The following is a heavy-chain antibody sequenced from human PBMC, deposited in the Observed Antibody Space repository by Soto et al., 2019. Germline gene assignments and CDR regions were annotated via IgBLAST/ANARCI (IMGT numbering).Heavy chain of an antibody. CDR2: IYDSGST. J-gene: IGHJ4*02. CDR3: AAPPRY. V-gene: IGHV4-61*01. D-gene: IGHD6-6*01. Sequence: SETLSLTCTVSGGTISSSSYYWSWIRQPPGKGLEWIGYIYDSGSTNYNPSLKSRVTISVDTSKNQFSLKLTSVTAADTAVYYCAAPPRYWGQGTLVTVSS. CDR1: GGTISSSSYY.